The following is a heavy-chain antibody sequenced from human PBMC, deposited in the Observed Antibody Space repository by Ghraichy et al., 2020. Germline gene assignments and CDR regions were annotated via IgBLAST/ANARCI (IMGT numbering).Heavy chain of an antibody. CDR2: ISGYIDSR. Sequence: ASVKVSCKASGYTFTSYGISWVRQAPGQGLEWMGWISGYIDSRNYAQKLQGRVTMTTDTSTSTAYMEPRSLRSDDTAVYYCARNLVVPAASGMYYYYYGMDVWGQGTTVTVSS. J-gene: IGHJ6*02. CDR3: ARNLVVPAASGMYYYYYGMDV. D-gene: IGHD2-2*01. V-gene: IGHV1-18*04. CDR1: GYTFTSYG.